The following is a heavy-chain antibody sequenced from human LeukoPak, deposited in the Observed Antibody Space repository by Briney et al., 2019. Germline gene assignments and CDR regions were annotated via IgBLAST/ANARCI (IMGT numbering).Heavy chain of an antibody. CDR3: AKDHLPGIVVADRDY. CDR1: GFTFSSYG. D-gene: IGHD6-19*01. J-gene: IGHJ4*02. Sequence: GGSLRLSCAASGFTFSSYGMSWVRQAPGKGLEWVSAISGSGGTTYYTDSVKGRFTISRDNSKNTLYLQINSLRAEDTAIYYCAKDHLPGIVVADRDYWGQGTLVTVSS. V-gene: IGHV3-23*01. CDR2: ISGSGGTT.